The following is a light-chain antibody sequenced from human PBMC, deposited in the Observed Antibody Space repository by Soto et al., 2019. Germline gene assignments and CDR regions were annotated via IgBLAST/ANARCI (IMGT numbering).Light chain of an antibody. CDR3: QHSTTWA. Sequence: DIQMTQSPSSLSASVGDRVTITCRASQGISTYLNWYQQKPGKAPKLLIYAASNLQSGVPSRFSGSGSETDFTLTISSLQPEDFATYSCQHSTTWALGQGPKVDI. CDR2: AAS. CDR1: QGISTY. V-gene: IGKV1-39*01. J-gene: IGKJ1*01.